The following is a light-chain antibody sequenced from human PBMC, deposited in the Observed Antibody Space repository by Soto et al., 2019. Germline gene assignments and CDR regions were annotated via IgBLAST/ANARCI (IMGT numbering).Light chain of an antibody. CDR3: QQYNSYST. J-gene: IGKJ1*01. CDR2: DAS. Sequence: DIQMTQSPSTLSASVGDRVTITCRASQSISSWLAWYQQKPGKAPKLLIYDASSLESGVPSRFSGSGSGTEFTLTISSLQPHDFATYYCQQYNSYSTFGQGTKVDLK. CDR1: QSISSW. V-gene: IGKV1-5*01.